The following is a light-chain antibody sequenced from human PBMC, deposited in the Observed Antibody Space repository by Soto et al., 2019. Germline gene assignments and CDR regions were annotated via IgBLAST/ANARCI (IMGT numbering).Light chain of an antibody. J-gene: IGKJ3*01. CDR2: GAS. CDR3: QQYDDRPPFT. V-gene: IGKV3-15*01. Sequence: EIAMTQSPATLSVSPGERATLSCRASQSVSSNLAWYQQKPGLAPRILIYGASTRATGIPARFSGSGSGTEFTLTIRSLQSEDFAVYYCQQYDDRPPFTFGPGTKVDIK. CDR1: QSVSSN.